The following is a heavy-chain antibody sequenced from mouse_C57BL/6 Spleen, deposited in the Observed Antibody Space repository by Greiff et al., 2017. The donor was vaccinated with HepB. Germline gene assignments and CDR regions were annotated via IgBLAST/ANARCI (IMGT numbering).Heavy chain of an antibody. D-gene: IGHD1-1*01. CDR2: IYPGDGDT. CDR1: GYAFSSSW. J-gene: IGHJ2*01. CDR3: ARSTTVVKGYYFDY. V-gene: IGHV1-82*01. Sequence: VKLQESGPELVKPGASVKISCKASGYAFSSSWMNWVKQRPGKGLEWIGRIYPGDGDTNYNGKFKGKATLTADKSSSTAYMQLSSLTSEDSAVYFCARSTTVVKGYYFDYWGQGTTLTVSS.